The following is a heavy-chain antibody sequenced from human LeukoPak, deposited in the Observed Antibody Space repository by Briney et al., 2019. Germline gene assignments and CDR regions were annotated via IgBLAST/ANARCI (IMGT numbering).Heavy chain of an antibody. CDR2: IYYSGST. V-gene: IGHV4-39*01. D-gene: IGHD6-13*01. J-gene: IGHJ4*02. CDR1: GGSISSSSYY. CDR3: ARHDLHSSSWYYFDH. Sequence: SETLSPTCSVSGGSISSSSYYWGWIRQPPGKGLEWIGSIYYSGSTYYNPSLKSRVTISVDTSKNQFSLKLSSVTAADTAVYYCARHDLHSSSWYYFDHWGQGTLVTVSS.